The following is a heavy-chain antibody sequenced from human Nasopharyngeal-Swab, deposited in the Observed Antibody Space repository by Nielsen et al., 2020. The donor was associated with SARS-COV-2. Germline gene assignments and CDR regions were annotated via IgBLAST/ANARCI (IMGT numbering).Heavy chain of an antibody. Sequence: GGSLRLSCAASGFTVSSNYMSWVRQAPGKGLEWVSVIYSGISTYYADSVKGRSTISRHNSKNTLYLQMNSLRAEDTAVYYCARGGFGWDMIVVPYWYFDLWGRGTLVTVSS. J-gene: IGHJ2*01. CDR3: ARGGFGWDMIVVPYWYFDL. D-gene: IGHD3-22*01. CDR2: IYSGIST. V-gene: IGHV3-53*04. CDR1: GFTVSSNY.